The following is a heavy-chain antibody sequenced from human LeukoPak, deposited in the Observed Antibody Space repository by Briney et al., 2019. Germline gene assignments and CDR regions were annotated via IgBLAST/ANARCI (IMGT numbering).Heavy chain of an antibody. V-gene: IGHV3-7*01. CDR2: IKQDGSEN. CDR1: GFTFSSYW. CDR3: ARDCSSTSCYRGGFDP. J-gene: IGHJ5*02. Sequence: GGSLRLSCAASGFTFSSYWMSWVRQAPGKGLEWVASIKQDGSENYYVDSVKGRFTISRDNAKNSLYLQMNSLRAEDTAVYYCARDCSSTSCYRGGFDPWGQGTLATVSS. D-gene: IGHD2-2*02.